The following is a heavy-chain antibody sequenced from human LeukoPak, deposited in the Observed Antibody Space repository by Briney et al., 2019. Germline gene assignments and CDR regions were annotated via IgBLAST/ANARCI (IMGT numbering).Heavy chain of an antibody. Sequence: ETLSLTCTVSGGSISSGDYYWMHWVRQAPGKGLVWVSRINSDGSSTSYADSVKGRFTISRDNAKNTLFLQMNSLRAEDTAVYYCAKDHRSTWYSSSSRDAFDIWGQGTMVTVSS. CDR3: AKDHRSTWYSSSSRDAFDI. CDR1: GGSISSGDYYW. V-gene: IGHV3-74*01. J-gene: IGHJ3*02. D-gene: IGHD6-6*01. CDR2: INSDGSST.